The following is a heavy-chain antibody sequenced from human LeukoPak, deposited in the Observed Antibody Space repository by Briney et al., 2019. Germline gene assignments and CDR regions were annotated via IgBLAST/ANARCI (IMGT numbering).Heavy chain of an antibody. CDR3: AREGRYFGELSFFDY. J-gene: IGHJ4*02. D-gene: IGHD3-10*01. CDR2: IYYSGST. Sequence: SETLSLTCTVSGDSISSRSYYWSWIRQPPGKGLEWIGYIYYSGSTNYNPSLKSRVTISVDTSKNQFSLKLSSVTAADTAVYYCAREGRYFGELSFFDYWGQGTLVTVSS. CDR1: GDSISSRSYY. V-gene: IGHV4-61*01.